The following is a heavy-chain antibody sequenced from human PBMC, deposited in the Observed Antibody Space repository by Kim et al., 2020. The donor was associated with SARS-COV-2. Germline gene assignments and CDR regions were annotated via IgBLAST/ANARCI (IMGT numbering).Heavy chain of an antibody. Sequence: GGSLRLSCAASGITFSSSAMGWVRQAPGKGLEWVSSITDSGANTYYADSVKGRFTISRDNSKNTLYLHMNSLKADDTAVYYCASRPEFDYWGQGTLVTVS. CDR2: ITDSGANT. J-gene: IGHJ4*02. CDR1: GITFSSSA. V-gene: IGHV3-23*01. CDR3: ASRPEFDY. D-gene: IGHD2-2*01.